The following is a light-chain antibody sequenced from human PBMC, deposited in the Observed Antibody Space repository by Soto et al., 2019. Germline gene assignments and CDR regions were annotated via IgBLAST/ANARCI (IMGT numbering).Light chain of an antibody. J-gene: IGLJ3*02. Sequence: QSALTQPASVSGSPGQSITISCTGTSSDVGSYNFVSWYQQHPGKAPKLMISEVTNRPSGISNRFSGSKSGYTASLTMSGLQAENEADYYCCSYTSSGTLVFGGGTKLTVL. CDR1: SSDVGSYNF. CDR3: CSYTSSGTLV. CDR2: EVT. V-gene: IGLV2-14*03.